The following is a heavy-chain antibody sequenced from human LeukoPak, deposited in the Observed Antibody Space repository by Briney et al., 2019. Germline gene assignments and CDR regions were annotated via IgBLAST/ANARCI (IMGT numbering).Heavy chain of an antibody. J-gene: IGHJ6*03. Sequence: ASVKVSCKAFGYTFTGYYMHWVRQAPGQGLEWMGWINPNSGGTNYAQKFQGRVTMTRDTSISTAYMELSRLRSDDTAVYYCARDRAESSSWYQAPYYYYYMDVWGKGTTVTISS. CDR1: GYTFTGYY. D-gene: IGHD6-13*01. CDR2: INPNSGGT. CDR3: ARDRAESSSWYQAPYYYYYMDV. V-gene: IGHV1-2*02.